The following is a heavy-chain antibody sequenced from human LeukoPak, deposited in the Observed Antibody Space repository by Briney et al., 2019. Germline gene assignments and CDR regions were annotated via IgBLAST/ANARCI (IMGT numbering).Heavy chain of an antibody. Sequence: PGGSLRLSCAASGFTFNTFDMTWVRQAPGKGLEWVSYISSGSSSRYYADSVKGRLTISRDNAKNSLYLQMNSLRAEETAVYFCARLRYYAVDVWGQGTTVIVSS. V-gene: IGHV3-48*01. CDR2: ISSGSSSR. J-gene: IGHJ6*02. CDR3: ARLRYYAVDV. CDR1: GFTFNTFD.